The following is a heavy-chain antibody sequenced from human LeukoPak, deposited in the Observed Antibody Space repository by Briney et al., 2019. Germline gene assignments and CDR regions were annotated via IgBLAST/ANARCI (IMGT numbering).Heavy chain of an antibody. V-gene: IGHV3-15*01. CDR2: IKRKVDGGTA. CDR3: APLRNYFDP. Sequence: GGSLRLSCVASGFTFSDEWMNWVRQAPGKGLEWVGQIKRKVDGGTADYAAPVKGRFTISRDDSSNTLFLQMNSLRTEDTAVYYCAPLRNYFDPWGQGTLVTVSS. CDR1: GFTFSDEW. D-gene: IGHD2/OR15-2a*01. J-gene: IGHJ5*02.